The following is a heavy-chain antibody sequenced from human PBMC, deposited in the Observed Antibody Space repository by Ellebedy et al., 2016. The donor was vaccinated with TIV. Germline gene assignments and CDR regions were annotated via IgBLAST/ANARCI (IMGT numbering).Heavy chain of an antibody. CDR1: EVSLANARMG. CDR2: IFSNDEK. Sequence: SGPTLVKPKETLTLTCTVSEVSLANARMGVSWVRQPPGKALEWLAHIFSNDEKSFSTALKNRLTISKDTSESQVVLTLTKMGPVDTGTYFCARIVDNYSGSWIDSWGQGTLVTVSS. D-gene: IGHD6-13*01. J-gene: IGHJ4*02. CDR3: ARIVDNYSGSWIDS. V-gene: IGHV2-26*01.